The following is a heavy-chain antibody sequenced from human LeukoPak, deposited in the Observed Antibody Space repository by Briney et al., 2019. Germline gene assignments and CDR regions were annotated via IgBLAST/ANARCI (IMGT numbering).Heavy chain of an antibody. D-gene: IGHD1-26*01. J-gene: IGHJ4*02. CDR2: INPSGGST. V-gene: IGHV1-46*01. Sequence: GASVKVSCKASGYTFTSYYMHWVRQAPGQGLEWMGIINPSGGSTSYAQKFQGRVTMTRDTSTSTVYMELSSLRSEDTAVYYCARDFGELRQPFYFDYWGQGTLVTVSS. CDR1: GYTFTSYY. CDR3: ARDFGELRQPFYFDY.